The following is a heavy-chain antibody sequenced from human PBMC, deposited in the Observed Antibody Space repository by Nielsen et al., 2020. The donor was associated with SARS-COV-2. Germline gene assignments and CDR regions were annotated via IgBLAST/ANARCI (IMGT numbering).Heavy chain of an antibody. CDR1: GFTFSNAW. CDR3: TTRLYSSGWQQIDY. CDR2: IKSKTDGGTT. V-gene: IGHV3-15*01. J-gene: IGHJ4*02. Sequence: GESLKISCAASGFTFSNAWMSWVRQAPGKGLEWVGRIKSKTDGGTTDYAAPVKGRFTISRDDSKNTLYLQMNSLKTEDTAVYYCTTRLYSSGWQQIDYWGQGTLVTVSS. D-gene: IGHD6-19*01.